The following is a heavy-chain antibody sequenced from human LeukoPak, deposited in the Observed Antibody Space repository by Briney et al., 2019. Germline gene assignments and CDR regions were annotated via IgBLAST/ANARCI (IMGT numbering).Heavy chain of an antibody. D-gene: IGHD3-10*01. CDR3: ARQGLWFGMSKDY. Sequence: GGSLRLSCAASGFTFSSYWMSWVRQAPGKGLEWVANIKQDGSEKYYVDSVKGRFTISRDNAKNSLYLQMNSLRAEDTAVYYRARQGLWFGMSKDYWGQGTLVTVSS. J-gene: IGHJ4*02. V-gene: IGHV3-7*01. CDR1: GFTFSSYW. CDR2: IKQDGSEK.